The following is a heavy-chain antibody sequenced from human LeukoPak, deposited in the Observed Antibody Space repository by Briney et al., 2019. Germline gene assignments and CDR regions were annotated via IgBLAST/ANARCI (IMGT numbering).Heavy chain of an antibody. CDR2: ISYDGSNK. D-gene: IGHD4-17*01. J-gene: IGHJ4*02. CDR3: AEEYGDFDLRREFDY. V-gene: IGHV3-30*18. Sequence: GGSLRLSCAASGFTFSSYGMHWVRQAPGKGLEWVAVISYDGSNKYYADSVKGRFTISRDNSKNTLYLQMNSLRAEDTAVYYCAEEYGDFDLRREFDYWGQGTLVTVSS. CDR1: GFTFSSYG.